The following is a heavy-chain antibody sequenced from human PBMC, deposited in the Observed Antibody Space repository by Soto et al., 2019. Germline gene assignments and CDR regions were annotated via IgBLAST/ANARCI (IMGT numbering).Heavy chain of an antibody. D-gene: IGHD2-21*01. CDR3: ARDVFCGGAPACPDMDV. CDR2: ISGYNGNT. V-gene: IGHV1-18*04. J-gene: IGHJ6*02. Sequence: AASVKVSCKASGYSFRGYSITWVRQAPGQGLEWMGRISGYNGNTNYARTLRGRLTLTTDTSTSTAYMELRSLTSDDTAVYYCARDVFCGGAPACPDMDVWGQGTTVTVSS. CDR1: GYSFRGYS.